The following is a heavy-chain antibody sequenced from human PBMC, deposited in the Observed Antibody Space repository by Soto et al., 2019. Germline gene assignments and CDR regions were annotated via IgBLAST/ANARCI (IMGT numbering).Heavy chain of an antibody. D-gene: IGHD2-15*01. J-gene: IGHJ4*02. Sequence: ASAKVSCKDPCYTITSYGISLLRQSPGQGLECMVWISAYNGNTDYAQSLQGRVTMTTDTSTSTAYMELRSLRSDDTAVYYCARVGAYCSGVSCFDYWGLGTLVTSPQ. CDR1: CYTITSYG. V-gene: IGHV1-18*01. CDR2: ISAYNGNT. CDR3: ARVGAYCSGVSCFDY.